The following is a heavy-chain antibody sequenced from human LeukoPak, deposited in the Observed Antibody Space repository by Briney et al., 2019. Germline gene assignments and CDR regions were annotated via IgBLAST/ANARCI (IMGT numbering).Heavy chain of an antibody. D-gene: IGHD5-18*01. CDR2: IYYSGST. CDR3: AGSSEIQLWLAPFDY. CDR1: GGSISSYY. Sequence: KPSETLSLTCTVSGGSISSYYWSWIRQPPGKGLEWIGYIYYSGSTNYNPSLKSRVTISVDTSKNQFSLKLSSVTAADTAVYYCAGSSEIQLWLAPFDYWGQGTLVTVSS. V-gene: IGHV4-59*08. J-gene: IGHJ4*02.